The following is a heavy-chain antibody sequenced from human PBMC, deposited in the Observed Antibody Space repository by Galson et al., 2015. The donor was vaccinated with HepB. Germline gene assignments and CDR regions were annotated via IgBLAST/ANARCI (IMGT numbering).Heavy chain of an antibody. CDR1: GFTFSSYW. V-gene: IGHV3-7*01. CDR2: IKQDGSEK. J-gene: IGHJ4*02. CDR3: ARDLTSGAVTSDY. D-gene: IGHD2-2*01. Sequence: SLRLSCAASGFTFSSYWMSWVRQAPGKGLEWVANIKQDGSEKYYVDSVKGRFTISRDNAKNSLYLQMNSLRAEDTAVFYCARDLTSGAVTSDYWGQGTLVTVSS.